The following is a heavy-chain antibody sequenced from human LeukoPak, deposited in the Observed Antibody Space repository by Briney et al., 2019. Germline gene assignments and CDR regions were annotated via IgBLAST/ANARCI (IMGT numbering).Heavy chain of an antibody. CDR3: ATDRSSIAVRPH. CDR1: GFTFSSYW. CDR2: INTDGSST. J-gene: IGHJ4*02. D-gene: IGHD6-6*01. Sequence: GGSLRLSCAASGFTFSSYWMHWVRQAPGKGLVWVSRINTDGSSTNYADSVKGRFTISRDNAKNTLYLQMNSLRAEDTAVYYCATDRSSIAVRPHWGQGTLVTVSS. V-gene: IGHV3-74*01.